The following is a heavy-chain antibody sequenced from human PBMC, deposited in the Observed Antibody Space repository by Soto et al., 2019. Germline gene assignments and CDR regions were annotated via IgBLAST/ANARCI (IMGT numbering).Heavy chain of an antibody. CDR3: AREMASGYSRTWFDP. Sequence: QVQLMQSGAEVKKPESSVKVSCRASGGTVSNYAISWVRQAPGQGLEWMGGIVPKCGTANYAQRFRGRVTISADKSTDSAYMELSSLRSQDTAVYYCAREMASGYSRTWFDPWGQGTLVTVSS. CDR2: IVPKCGTA. J-gene: IGHJ5*02. V-gene: IGHV1-69*06. D-gene: IGHD2-15*01. CDR1: GGTVSNYA.